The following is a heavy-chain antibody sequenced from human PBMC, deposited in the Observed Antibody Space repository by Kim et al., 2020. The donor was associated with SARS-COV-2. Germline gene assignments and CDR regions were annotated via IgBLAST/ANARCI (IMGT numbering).Heavy chain of an antibody. CDR3: ARVRIAAAHLGIDP. Sequence: SETLSLTCAVYGGSFSGYYWSWIRQPPGKGLEWIGEINHSGSTNYNPSLKSRVTISVDTSKNQFSLKLSSVTAADTAVYYCARVRIAAAHLGIDPWGQGTLV. CDR1: GGSFSGYY. J-gene: IGHJ5*02. CDR2: INHSGST. D-gene: IGHD6-13*01. V-gene: IGHV4-34*01.